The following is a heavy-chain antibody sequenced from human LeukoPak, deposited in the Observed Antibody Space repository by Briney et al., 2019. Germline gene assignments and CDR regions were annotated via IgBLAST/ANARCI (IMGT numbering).Heavy chain of an antibody. D-gene: IGHD3-9*01. CDR1: GFIFRNYA. CDR3: AKWGDYDILTGYYVSDF. V-gene: IGHV3-23*01. J-gene: IGHJ4*02. CDR2: VTGSGDTT. Sequence: GGSLRLSCAASGFIFRNYAMSWVRQAPGKGLEWVSAVTGSGDTTYYADSVRGRFTISRDNSKNTLYVEMNTLRAEDTAVYYCAKWGDYDILTGYYVSDFWGQGTLVTVSS.